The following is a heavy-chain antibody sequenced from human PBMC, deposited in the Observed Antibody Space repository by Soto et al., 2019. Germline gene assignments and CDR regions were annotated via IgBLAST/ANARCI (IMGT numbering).Heavy chain of an antibody. J-gene: IGHJ5*02. CDR1: GGSISSSSYY. D-gene: IGHD2-15*01. CDR3: AGVDPFNWFDP. V-gene: IGHV4-39*01. CDR2: IYYSGST. Sequence: QLQLQESAPGLVNPSETLSLTCTVSGGSISSSSYYWGWIRQPPGKGLEWIGSIYYSGSTYYNTSLRGRVTIAVDTSKIQFSLKLSSVTAADTAVYYCAGVDPFNWFDPWGQGTLVTVSS.